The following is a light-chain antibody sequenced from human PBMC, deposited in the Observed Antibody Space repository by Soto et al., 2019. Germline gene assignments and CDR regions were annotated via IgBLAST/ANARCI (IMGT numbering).Light chain of an antibody. CDR2: KAS. CDR1: QSVSGW. J-gene: IGKJ1*01. V-gene: IGKV1-5*03. Sequence: QMTPSPSTLSASVGSTVTVTFRASQSVSGWLAWYQQKPGKAPKVLIYKASTLYHEVPSRFSGGGSGTEFTLTISRLPHDNFATYYCQQYERLATFGQGTKVDIK. CDR3: QQYERLAT.